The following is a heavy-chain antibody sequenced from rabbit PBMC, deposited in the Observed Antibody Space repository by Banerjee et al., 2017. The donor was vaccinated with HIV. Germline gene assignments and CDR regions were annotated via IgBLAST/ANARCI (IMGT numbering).Heavy chain of an antibody. J-gene: IGHJ4*01. Sequence: QEQLEESGGDLVKPEGSLTLTCTASGFSFTNKYVMCWVRQAPGKGLEWIACINSSSGNTVYATWAKGRFTISKTSSTTVTLQMTSLTAADTATYFCARDLAAVTGWNFNLWGPGTLVTVS. CDR3: ARDLAAVTGWNFNL. D-gene: IGHD7-1*01. CDR2: INSSSGNT. CDR1: GFSFTNKYV. V-gene: IGHV1S45*01.